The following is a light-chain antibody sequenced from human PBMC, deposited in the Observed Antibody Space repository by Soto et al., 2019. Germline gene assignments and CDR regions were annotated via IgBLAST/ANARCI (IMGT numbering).Light chain of an antibody. J-gene: IGKJ1*01. CDR1: QGISSY. CDR3: QHYNSYSEA. Sequence: VRMTLSASSFSASTGYRVTITCRASQGISSYLAWYQQKPGKAPKLLIYAASTLQSGVPSRFSGSGYGTEFNLTISSLQPDDFATYYCQHYNSYSEAFGQGTKVDIK. CDR2: AAS. V-gene: IGKV1-8*01.